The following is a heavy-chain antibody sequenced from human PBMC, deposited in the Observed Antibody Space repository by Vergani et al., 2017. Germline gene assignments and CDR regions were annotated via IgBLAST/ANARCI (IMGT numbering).Heavy chain of an antibody. CDR3: ARQAYYDFWSGYYTGPYYYYGMDV. CDR1: GGSISSSSYY. D-gene: IGHD3-3*01. J-gene: IGHJ6*02. CDR2: IYYSGST. Sequence: QLQLQESGPGLVKPSETLSLTCTVSGGSISSSSYYWGWIRQPPGKGLEWIGSIYYSGSTYYNPSLKSRVTISVDTSKNQFSLKLSSMTAADTAVYYCARQAYYDFWSGYYTGPYYYYGMDVWGQGTTVTVSS. V-gene: IGHV4-39*01.